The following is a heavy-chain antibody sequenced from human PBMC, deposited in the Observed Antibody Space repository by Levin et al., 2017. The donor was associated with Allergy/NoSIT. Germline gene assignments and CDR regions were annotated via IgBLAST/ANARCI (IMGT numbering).Heavy chain of an antibody. CDR2: LPRPPAGGTT. CDR1: FFTVRSFF. V-gene: IGHV3-15*01. Sequence: PGFSLLLSFSSSFFTVRSFFIFCVCFSPCPFLSFFFLLPRPPAGGTTDYAAPVKGRFTISRDDSKNTLYLQMNSLKTEDTAVYYCTTATPHWVDDYWGQGTLVTVSS. CDR3: TTATPHWVDDY. J-gene: IGHJ4*02. D-gene: IGHD3-16*01.